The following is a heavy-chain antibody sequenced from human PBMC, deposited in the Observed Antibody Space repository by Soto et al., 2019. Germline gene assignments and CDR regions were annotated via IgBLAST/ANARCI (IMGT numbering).Heavy chain of an antibody. J-gene: IGHJ4*02. CDR2: ISYDGSTR. V-gene: IGHV3-30-3*02. Sequence: QVQLVESGGGVVQPGRSLRLSCAASGFTFSTNALHWGLQAPGKGREWVAVISYDGSTRYYADSMKGRFTSSRDNSKNTLYLQMNNLRAEDTAVYYCAKQFSGWSYYFDYWGQGTLVTVSS. CDR3: AKQFSGWSYYFDY. CDR1: GFTFSTNA. D-gene: IGHD6-19*01.